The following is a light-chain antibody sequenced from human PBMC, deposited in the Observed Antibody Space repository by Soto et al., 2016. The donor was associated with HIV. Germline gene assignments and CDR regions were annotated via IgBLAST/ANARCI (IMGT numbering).Light chain of an antibody. Sequence: SYVPTQPPSVSVAPGKTARISCGGNNIGTKSVHWYQQKPGQAPVLVVYDDTDRPSGIPERFSASNSGNTATLTISRVEAGDEADYYCQVWDSTSAHYVFGTGTEVTVL. CDR2: DDT. V-gene: IGLV3-21*03. CDR3: QVWDSTSAHYV. J-gene: IGLJ1*01. CDR1: NIGTKS.